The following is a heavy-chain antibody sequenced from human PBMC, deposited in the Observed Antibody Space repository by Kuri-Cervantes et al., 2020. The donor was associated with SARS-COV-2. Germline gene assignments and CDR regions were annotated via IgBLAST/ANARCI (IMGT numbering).Heavy chain of an antibody. Sequence: GGSLRPSCAASGLTFSSYGMHWVRQAPGKGLEWVAFIRYDGSNKYYADSVKGRFTISRDNSKNTLYLQMNSLRAEDTAVYYCARDLTIFGVVISYFDYWGQGTLVTVSS. J-gene: IGHJ4*02. V-gene: IGHV3-30*02. CDR3: ARDLTIFGVVISYFDY. CDR2: IRYDGSNK. CDR1: GLTFSSYG. D-gene: IGHD3-3*01.